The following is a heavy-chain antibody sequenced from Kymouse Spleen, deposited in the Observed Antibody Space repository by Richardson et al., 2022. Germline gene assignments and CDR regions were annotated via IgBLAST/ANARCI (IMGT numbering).Heavy chain of an antibody. Sequence: QVQLVESGGGVVQPGRSLRLSCAASGFTFSSYGMHWVRQAPGKGLEWVAVISYDGSNKYYADSVKGRFTISRDNSKNTLYLQMNSLRAEDTAVYYCAKDRITMVRGVIMKDYYGMDVWGQGTTVTVSS. CDR3: AKDRITMVRGVIMKDYYGMDV. D-gene: IGHD3-10*01. J-gene: IGHJ6*02. CDR2: ISYDGSNK. V-gene: IGHV3-30*18. CDR1: GFTFSSYG.